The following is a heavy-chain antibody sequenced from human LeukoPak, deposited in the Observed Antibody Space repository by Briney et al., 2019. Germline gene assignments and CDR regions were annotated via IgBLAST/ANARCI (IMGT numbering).Heavy chain of an antibody. V-gene: IGHV4-39*01. CDR1: GCSINSDTSY. CDR2: IYYSGST. CDR3: ARRSAVAGFDY. D-gene: IGHD6-19*01. Sequence: SETLSLTCTVCGCSINSDTSYWGWIPQPPGKGLEWIASIYYSGSTYYNPSLKSRVTISIDTSKNQFSLKLSSVTAADTAVYYCARRSAVAGFDYWGQGTLVTVSS. J-gene: IGHJ4*02.